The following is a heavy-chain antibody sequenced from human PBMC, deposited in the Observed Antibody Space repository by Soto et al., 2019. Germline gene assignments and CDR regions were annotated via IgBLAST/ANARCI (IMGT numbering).Heavy chain of an antibody. CDR2: INPNSGGT. V-gene: IGHV1-2*04. J-gene: IGHJ6*02. CDR1: GYTFTGYY. CDR3: ARGPLRGTARFYYYYGMDV. D-gene: IGHD5-18*01. Sequence: GASVKVSCKASGYTFTGYYMHWVRQAPGQGLEWMGWINPNSGGTNYAQKFQGWVTMTRDTSISTAYMELSRLRSDDTAVYYCARGPLRGTARFYYYYGMDVWGQGTTVTVSS.